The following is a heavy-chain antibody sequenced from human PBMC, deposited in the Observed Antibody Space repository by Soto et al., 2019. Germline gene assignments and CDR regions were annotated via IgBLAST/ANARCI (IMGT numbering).Heavy chain of an antibody. CDR3: VRDRDLYRDMFHADL. D-gene: IGHD3-10*02. V-gene: IGHV3-48*02. J-gene: IGHJ4*01. CDR2: ITIRTGNV. Sequence: GSLRLSCAASGFTISECSMNWVRQAPGKGLEWLAYITIRTGNVLYADSVRGRFTISADNAENSVILQMNSLRDEDSAVYFCVRDRDLYRDMFHADLWGQGTLVTVSS. CDR1: GFTISECS.